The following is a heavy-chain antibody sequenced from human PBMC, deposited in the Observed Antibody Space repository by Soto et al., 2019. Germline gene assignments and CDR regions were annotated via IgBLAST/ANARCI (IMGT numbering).Heavy chain of an antibody. CDR2: ISAYNGNT. J-gene: IGHJ5*02. D-gene: IGHD3-3*01. CDR1: GYAFSSYG. CDR3: AREYDFWSGYGPHWFDP. Sequence: SVKVACKASGYAFSSYGVSWLRKEPRKGLEWMGWISAYNGNTNYAQKLQGRVTMTTDTSTSTAYMELRSLRSDDTAVYYCAREYDFWSGYGPHWFDPWGQGTLVTVSS. V-gene: IGHV1-18*01.